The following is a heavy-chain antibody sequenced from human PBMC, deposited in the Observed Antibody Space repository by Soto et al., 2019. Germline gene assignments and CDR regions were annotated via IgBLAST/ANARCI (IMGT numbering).Heavy chain of an antibody. CDR1: GYDFTAYD. Sequence: ASVKVSCKASGYDFTAYDINWVRQASGQGLEWMGWMNPINGATGTARRVQGRVPLSRNTATGTAYLELTSLRSDDTAVYYCGRGPSPRAPAGGTPYYYAMDVWGQGTTVTVSS. J-gene: IGHJ6*02. CDR3: GRGPSPRAPAGGTPYYYAMDV. CDR2: MNPINGAT. D-gene: IGHD6-13*01. V-gene: IGHV1-8*02.